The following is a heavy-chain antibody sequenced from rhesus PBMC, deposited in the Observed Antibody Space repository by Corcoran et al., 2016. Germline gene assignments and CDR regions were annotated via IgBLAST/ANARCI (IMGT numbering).Heavy chain of an antibody. D-gene: IGHD2-21*01. Sequence: QVQLQESGPGLVKPSETLSLTCAVSGGSFSSYRWSWIRQTPGKGLAWIGEINGNSGNTTYNPSLKSRVTISKDASKNQFSLKLSSVTAADTAVYYCARSQYCTDRGCFPFDYWGQGVLVTVSS. V-gene: IGHV4-80*01. CDR1: GGSFSSYR. CDR3: ARSQYCTDRGCFPFDY. CDR2: INGNSGNT. J-gene: IGHJ4*01.